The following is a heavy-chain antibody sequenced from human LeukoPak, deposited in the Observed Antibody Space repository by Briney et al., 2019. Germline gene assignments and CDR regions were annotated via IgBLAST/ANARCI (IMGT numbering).Heavy chain of an antibody. V-gene: IGHV4-39*01. D-gene: IGHD2-2*01. J-gene: IGHJ4*02. Sequence: PSETLSLTCTVSGGSISSSSYYWGWIRQPPGKGLEWIGSIYYSGSTYYNPSLKSRVTISVDTSKNQFSLKLSSVTAADTAVYYCARGRPESAYFDYWGRGTLVTVPS. CDR1: GGSISSSSYY. CDR2: IYYSGST. CDR3: ARGRPESAYFDY.